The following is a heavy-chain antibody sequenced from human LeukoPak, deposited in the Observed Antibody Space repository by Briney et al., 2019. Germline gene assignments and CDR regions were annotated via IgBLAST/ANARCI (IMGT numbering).Heavy chain of an antibody. J-gene: IGHJ4*02. CDR1: GYTFTSYY. D-gene: IGHD1-26*01. Sequence: ASVNVSCKASGYTFTSYYMHWVRQAPGQGLEWMGIINPSGGSTSYAQKFQSRVTMTRDMSTSTVYMELSSLRSEDTAVYYCAREMGGGATAPFDYWGQGTLVTVSS. CDR2: INPSGGST. V-gene: IGHV1-46*01. CDR3: AREMGGGATAPFDY.